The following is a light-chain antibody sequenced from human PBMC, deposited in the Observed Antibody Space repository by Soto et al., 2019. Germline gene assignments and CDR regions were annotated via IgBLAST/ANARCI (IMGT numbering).Light chain of an antibody. CDR2: GAS. CDR1: QSVSSS. V-gene: IGKV3-15*01. Sequence: IVMTQSPSTLSVSPGERATLSCRASQSVSSSLAWYQQKPGQAPRLLIYGASTRATGIPARFSGSGSGTEFSLTISSLQYEDFAIYYCQQYNNWHPITFGQGTRLEIK. CDR3: QQYNNWHPIT. J-gene: IGKJ5*01.